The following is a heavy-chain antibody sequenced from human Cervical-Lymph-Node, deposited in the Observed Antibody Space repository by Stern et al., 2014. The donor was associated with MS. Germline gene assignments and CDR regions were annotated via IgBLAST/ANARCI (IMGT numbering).Heavy chain of an antibody. J-gene: IGHJ5*01. D-gene: IGHD1-1*01. CDR3: ARNRYPTTWFDS. Sequence: VQLEESGPGLVKPSETLSLTCSVSGGSLTGYYCSWIRQSPGKGLECIGYIYHSWTTQSNPSLKRRLTMSVDTSNNQFSLKLNSVTTEDTAVYYCARNRYPTTWFDSWGQGTLVIVSS. CDR1: GGSLTGYY. V-gene: IGHV4-4*09. CDR2: IYHSWTT.